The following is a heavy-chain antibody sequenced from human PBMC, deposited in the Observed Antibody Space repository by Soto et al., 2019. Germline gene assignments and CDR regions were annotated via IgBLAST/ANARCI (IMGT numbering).Heavy chain of an antibody. J-gene: IGHJ4*02. D-gene: IGHD3-10*01. CDR3: ARENNVLPGCYFDY. CDR1: GGSISSGGYS. Sequence: QLQLQESGSGLVKPSQTLSLTCAVSGGSISSGGYSWSWIRQPPGKGLEWIGYIYHSGSTYYNPSLKSRGTISVDRSKNQFSLKLSSVTAADTAVYYCARENNVLPGCYFDYWGQGTLVTVSS. V-gene: IGHV4-30-2*01. CDR2: IYHSGST.